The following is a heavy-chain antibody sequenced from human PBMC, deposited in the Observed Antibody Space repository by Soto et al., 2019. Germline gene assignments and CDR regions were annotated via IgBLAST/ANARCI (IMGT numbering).Heavy chain of an antibody. CDR2: ISSSGGST. Sequence: EVQLLESGGGLVQPGGSLRLSCEASGFTFSNYAMSWVRRAPGKGLEWVSGISSSGGSTYYADSVKGRFTISRDNSKNPLYLQMESLGVEGTAGCYWAEGPGSSWYGRFGPWGQGTLVPVSP. CDR1: GFTFSNYA. CDR3: AEGPGSSWYGRFGP. V-gene: IGHV3-23*01. D-gene: IGHD6-13*01. J-gene: IGHJ5*02.